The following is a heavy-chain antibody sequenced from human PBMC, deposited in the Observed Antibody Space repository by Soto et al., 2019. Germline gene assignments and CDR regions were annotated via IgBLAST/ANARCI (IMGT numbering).Heavy chain of an antibody. J-gene: IGHJ2*01. D-gene: IGHD1-26*01. V-gene: IGHV1-3*01. CDR1: GYTITSYA. CDR2: INAGNGNT. CDR3: ARGGSLYWYFDL. Sequence: QVQLVQSGAEVKKPGASVKVSCKASGYTITSYAMHWVRQAPGQRLEWMGWINAGNGNTKYSQKFQGRVTITRDTAASTAYMELSSLRSEDTAVYYCARGGSLYWYFDLWGRGTLVTVSS.